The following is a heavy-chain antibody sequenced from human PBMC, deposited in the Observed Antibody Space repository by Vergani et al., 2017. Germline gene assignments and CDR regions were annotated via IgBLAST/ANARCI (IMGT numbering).Heavy chain of an antibody. CDR2: ISSSSSYI. CDR3: ARDNAGLLWFGELSEGPTYFDY. J-gene: IGHJ4*02. Sequence: EVQLVESGGGLVQPGRSLRLSCAASGFTFDDYAMHWVRQAPGKGLEWVSSISSSSSYIYYADSVKGRFTISRDNAKNSLYLQMNSLRAEDTAVYYCARDNAGLLWFGELSEGPTYFDYWGQGTLVTVAS. CDR1: GFTFDDYA. V-gene: IGHV3-21*01. D-gene: IGHD3-10*01.